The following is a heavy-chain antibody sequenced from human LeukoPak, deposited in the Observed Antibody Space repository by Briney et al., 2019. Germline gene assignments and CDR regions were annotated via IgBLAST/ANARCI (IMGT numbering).Heavy chain of an antibody. CDR1: GYSISSGYY. J-gene: IGHJ6*03. D-gene: IGHD1-26*01. CDR3: ARTGAGYYYYYMDV. Sequence: SGTLSLTCIVSGYSISSGYYWGWIRQPPGKGLEWIGTIYRSGSTYSNPSLRGRVTISVDTSKNQFSLKLSSVTAADTAVYYCARTGAGYYYYYMDVWGKGTTVTVSS. V-gene: IGHV4-38-2*02. CDR2: IYRSGST.